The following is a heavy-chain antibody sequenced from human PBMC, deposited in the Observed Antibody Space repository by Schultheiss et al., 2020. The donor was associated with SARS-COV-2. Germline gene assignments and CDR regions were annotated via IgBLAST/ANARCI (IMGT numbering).Heavy chain of an antibody. V-gene: IGHV4-31*03. Sequence: SQTLSLTCTVSGGSVSSGSYYWSWIRQPPGKGLEWIGYIYYSGSTYYNPSLKSRVTISVDTSKNQFSLKLSSVTAADTAVYYCAREEGEEMATIRGALDVWGQGTLVTVSS. CDR2: IYYSGST. J-gene: IGHJ4*02. CDR1: GGSVSSGSYY. D-gene: IGHD5-24*01. CDR3: AREEGEEMATIRGALDV.